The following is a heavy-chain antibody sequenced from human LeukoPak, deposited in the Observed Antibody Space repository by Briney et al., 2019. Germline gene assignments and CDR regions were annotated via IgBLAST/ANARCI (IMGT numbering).Heavy chain of an antibody. J-gene: IGHJ4*02. V-gene: IGHV3-30*18. D-gene: IGHD3-10*01. CDR1: GFTFSSYG. Sequence: PGGSLRLSCAASGFTFSSYGMHWVRQAPGKGLEWVAVISYDGSNKYYADSVKGRFTISRDNSKNTLYLQMNSLRAEDTAVYYCAKASYGSGSYRFDYWGQGKLVTVSS. CDR3: AKASYGSGSYRFDY. CDR2: ISYDGSNK.